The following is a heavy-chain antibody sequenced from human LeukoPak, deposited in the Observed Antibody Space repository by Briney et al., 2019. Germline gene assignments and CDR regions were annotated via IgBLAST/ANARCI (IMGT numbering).Heavy chain of an antibody. Sequence: GGSLRPSCAASGFTFSNAWMSWVRQAPGKGLEWVGRIKSKTDGGTTDYAAPVKGRFTISRDDSKNTLYLQMNSLKTEDTAVYYCTTKRITMVQGFDYWGQGTLVTVSS. V-gene: IGHV3-15*01. CDR1: GFTFSNAW. CDR2: IKSKTDGGTT. D-gene: IGHD3-10*01. J-gene: IGHJ4*02. CDR3: TTKRITMVQGFDY.